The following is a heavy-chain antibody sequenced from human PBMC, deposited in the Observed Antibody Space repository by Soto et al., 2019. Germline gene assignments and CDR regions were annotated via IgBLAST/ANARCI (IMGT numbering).Heavy chain of an antibody. CDR3: AAGGSSLDAFDI. V-gene: IGHV3-33*01. CDR1: GFTFSRQA. J-gene: IGHJ3*02. Sequence: GGSLRLSCAASGFTFSRQAMHWVRQAPGRGLEWVAVIWYHGVDKYYADSVKGRFTISRDNSKNTVYLQMNSLRGEDTAVYYCAAGGSSLDAFDIWGQGTMVTVSS. D-gene: IGHD1-26*01. CDR2: IWYHGVDK.